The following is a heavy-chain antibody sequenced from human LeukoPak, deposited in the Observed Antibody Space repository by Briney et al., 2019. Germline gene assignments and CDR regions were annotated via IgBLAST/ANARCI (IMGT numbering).Heavy chain of an antibody. D-gene: IGHD2-2*01. CDR2: INHSGST. V-gene: IGHV4-34*01. CDR3: ARGRVVVPAYDMDV. CDR1: GGSFSGYY. Sequence: SETLSLTCAVYGGSFSGYYWSWIRQPPGKGLEWIGEINHSGSTNYNPSLKSRVTISVDTSKNQFSLKLSSVTAADTAVYYCARGRVVVPAYDMDVWGQGTTVTVSS. J-gene: IGHJ6*02.